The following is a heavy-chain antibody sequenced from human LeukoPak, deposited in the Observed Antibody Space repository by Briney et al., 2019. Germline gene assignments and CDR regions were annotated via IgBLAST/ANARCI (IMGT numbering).Heavy chain of an antibody. CDR1: GFTFSSYG. D-gene: IGHD3-3*01. Sequence: GGSLRLSCAASGFTFSSYGMQWVRQAPGKGLEWVAVISYDGSNKYYADSVRGRFTISRDNSKNTLYLQMNSLRAEDTAVYYCASHQYYDFWSGYYAPTPFDYWGQGTLVTVSS. J-gene: IGHJ4*02. CDR3: ASHQYYDFWSGYYAPTPFDY. V-gene: IGHV3-30*03. CDR2: ISYDGSNK.